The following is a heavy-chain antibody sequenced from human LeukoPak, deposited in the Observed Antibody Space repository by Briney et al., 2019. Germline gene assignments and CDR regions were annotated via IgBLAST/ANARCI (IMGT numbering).Heavy chain of an antibody. V-gene: IGHV3-7*01. CDR2: IKESESEG. CDR1: GFTFRIYC. CDR3: ARVGTDLNNYYMDV. Sequence: QPGGSLRLSCAASGFTFRIYCMTWVRQAPGKGPEWVATIKESESEGYYVDSVKGRFTISRDNAKNSLHLHMNSLRAEDTAVYYCARVGTDLNNYYMDVWGKGTTVTVSS. J-gene: IGHJ6*03. D-gene: IGHD2/OR15-2a*01.